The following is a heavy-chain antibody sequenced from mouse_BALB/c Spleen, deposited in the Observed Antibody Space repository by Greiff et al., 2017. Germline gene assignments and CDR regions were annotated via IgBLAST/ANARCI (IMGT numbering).Heavy chain of an antibody. D-gene: IGHD1-1*01. CDR1: GYTFTSYS. CDR3: ARGRGYAMDY. CDR2: IYPGDGST. V-gene: IGHV1S56*01. J-gene: IGHJ4*01. Sequence: VKLQASGPELVKPGASVKMSCKASGYTFTSYSIHWVKQRPGQGLEWIGWIYPGDGSTKYNEKFKGKTTLTADKSSSTAYMLLSSLTSEDSAIYFCARGRGYAMDYWGQGTSVTVSS.